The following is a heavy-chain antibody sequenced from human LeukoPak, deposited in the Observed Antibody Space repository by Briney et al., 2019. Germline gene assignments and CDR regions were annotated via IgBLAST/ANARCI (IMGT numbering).Heavy chain of an antibody. V-gene: IGHV4-31*03. CDR3: ARLHKGNWFDP. CDR2: IYYSGST. J-gene: IGHJ5*02. CDR1: GGSISSDQYW. Sequence: PSETLSLTCTVSGGSISSDQYWWSWIRQHPGMGLEWIGYIYYSGSTYNNPSLKSRVTISIVTSKNQFSLRLRSVTAADTAVYYCARLHKGNWFDPWGQGTLVTVSS. D-gene: IGHD4-11*01.